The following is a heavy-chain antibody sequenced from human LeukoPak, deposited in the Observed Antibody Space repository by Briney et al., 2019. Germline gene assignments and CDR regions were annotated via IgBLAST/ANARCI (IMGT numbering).Heavy chain of an antibody. CDR1: GFTFSSYW. J-gene: IGHJ6*03. Sequence: PGGSLRLSCAASGFTFSSYWMSWVRQAPGKGPVWVSRIKTDGSITDYADSVKGRFTISRDNSKNTLYLQMNSLRAEDTAVYYCAKDWAIAGSYYCMDVWGKGTTVTISS. CDR3: AKDWAIAGSYYCMDV. CDR2: IKTDGSIT. V-gene: IGHV3-74*01. D-gene: IGHD2-2*01.